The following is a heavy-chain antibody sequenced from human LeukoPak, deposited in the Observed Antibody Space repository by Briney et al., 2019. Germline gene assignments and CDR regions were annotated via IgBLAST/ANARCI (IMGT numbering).Heavy chain of an antibody. CDR2: IYYSGST. D-gene: IGHD6-19*01. Sequence: PSETLSLTCTVSGGSISSSSYYWGWICQPPGKGLEWIGSIYYSGSTYYNPSLKSRVSISVDTSKNQFSLKLSSVTAADTAVYYCARVSSMRYSSGWYADYWGQGTLVTVSS. J-gene: IGHJ4*02. CDR3: ARVSSMRYSSGWYADY. V-gene: IGHV4-39*07. CDR1: GGSISSSSYY.